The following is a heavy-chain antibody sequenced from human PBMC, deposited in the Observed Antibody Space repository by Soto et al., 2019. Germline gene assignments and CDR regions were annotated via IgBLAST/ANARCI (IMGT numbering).Heavy chain of an antibody. CDR1: GFNFGTYA. V-gene: IGHV3-23*01. J-gene: IGHJ5*01. CDR2: IGGTDDST. D-gene: IGHD6-19*01. Sequence: EVQLLESGGALVQPGGSLRISCAASGFNFGTYAMSWVRQAPGKGLEWVSGIGGTDDSTYYANSVKGRFTISRDNSKTRFHLQMNSLIAEDTAVYYCAKEAGYRSGWHNWFDYWGQGTLVIVSS. CDR3: AKEAGYRSGWHNWFDY.